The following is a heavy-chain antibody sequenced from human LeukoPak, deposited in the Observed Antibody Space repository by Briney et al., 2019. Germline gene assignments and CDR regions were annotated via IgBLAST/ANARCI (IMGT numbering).Heavy chain of an antibody. J-gene: IGHJ5*02. D-gene: IGHD3-9*01. Sequence: PGGSPRLSCEASGFTFSSYWMSWVRQAPGKGLEWVANIKTDGSEKYYVDSVKGRFTISRDNAKNSLYLQMNSLRAEDTAVYYSARDYTGYFPWGQGTLVIVSS. CDR1: GFTFSSYW. CDR2: IKTDGSEK. CDR3: ARDYTGYFP. V-gene: IGHV3-7*03.